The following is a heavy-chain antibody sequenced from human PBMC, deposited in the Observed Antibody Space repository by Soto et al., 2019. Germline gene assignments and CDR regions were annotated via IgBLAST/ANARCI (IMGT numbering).Heavy chain of an antibody. J-gene: IGHJ4*02. Sequence: QVQLVESGGGVVQPGRSLRLSCAASGFTFSSYGMHWVRQAPGKGLEWVAVIWYDGSNKYYADSVKGRFTISRDNSKNTLYLQMNSLRAEDTAVYYCARDRVVDATEFDYWGQGTLVTVSS. CDR3: ARDRVVDATEFDY. CDR1: GFTFSSYG. V-gene: IGHV3-33*01. CDR2: IWYDGSNK. D-gene: IGHD2-15*01.